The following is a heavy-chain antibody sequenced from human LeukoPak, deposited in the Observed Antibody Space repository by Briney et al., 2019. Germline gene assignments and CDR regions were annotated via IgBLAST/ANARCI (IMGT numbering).Heavy chain of an antibody. Sequence: ESLTLSCIASGFTFSNDWRSWVRQPPGKGLEWVGRIKSKSDGGTADYAAPVKGRFTISRDDSKNTLYLQMNSLKIEDTGVYYCAKDRGSGSYHFDHWGQGNLVTVSS. D-gene: IGHD3-10*01. CDR2: IKSKSDGGTA. V-gene: IGHV3-15*01. J-gene: IGHJ4*02. CDR1: GFTFSNDW. CDR3: AKDRGSGSYHFDH.